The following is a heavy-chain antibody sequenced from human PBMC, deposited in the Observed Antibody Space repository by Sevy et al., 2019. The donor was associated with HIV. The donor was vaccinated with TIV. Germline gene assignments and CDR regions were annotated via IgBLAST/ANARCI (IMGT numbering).Heavy chain of an antibody. J-gene: IGHJ4*02. D-gene: IGHD4-17*01. CDR1: GYTFTSYD. CDR2: TSAYNGNT. CDR3: ARGDGRDYYFFDY. V-gene: IGHV1-18*01. Sequence: ASSKLSCKASGYTFTSYDITWVRNAPGQGLGLMGWTSAYNGNTNYAQKLQGRVTMTTDTSTSTAYMELRSLRSDDTAVYYCARGDGRDYYFFDYWGQGTLVTVSS.